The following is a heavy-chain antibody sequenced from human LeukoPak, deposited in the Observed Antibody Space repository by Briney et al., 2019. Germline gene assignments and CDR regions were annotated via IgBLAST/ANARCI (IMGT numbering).Heavy chain of an antibody. V-gene: IGHV4-39*02. D-gene: IGHD6-19*01. CDR2: ICYSGST. J-gene: IGHJ5*02. CDR1: GGSISSSSYY. CDR3: ARERMAVAGTNWFDP. Sequence: SETLSLTCTVSGGSISSSSYYWGWIRQPPGKGLEWIGSICYSGSTYYNPSLKSRVTISVDTSKNQFSLKLSSVTAADTAVYYCARERMAVAGTNWFDPWGQGTLVTVSS.